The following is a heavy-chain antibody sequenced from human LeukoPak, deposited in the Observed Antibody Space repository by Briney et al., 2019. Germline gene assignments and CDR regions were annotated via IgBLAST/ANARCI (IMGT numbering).Heavy chain of an antibody. Sequence: GGSLRLSCAASGFTVTSDHMSWVRQAPGKGLEWLSVIYSGGSTYYADSVEGRFTISRDNSKNTLHLQMNSLRAEDTAVYYCASMVPPFDIWGQGTMVTVSS. J-gene: IGHJ3*02. V-gene: IGHV3-66*01. CDR2: IYSGGST. D-gene: IGHD4/OR15-4a*01. CDR1: GFTVTSDH. CDR3: ASMVPPFDI.